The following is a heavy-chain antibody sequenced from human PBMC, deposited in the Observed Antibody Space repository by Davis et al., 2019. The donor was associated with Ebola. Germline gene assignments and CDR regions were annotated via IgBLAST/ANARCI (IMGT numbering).Heavy chain of an antibody. CDR3: ARVKDDYDIDY. V-gene: IGHV4-59*01. J-gene: IGHJ4*02. D-gene: IGHD3-9*01. Sequence: PSETLSLTCTVSGGSISGYYWSWIRQPPGKGLEWIGDIYYSGSTNYKPSLKSRVTISLDTSKNQFPLKVTSVTAADTAVYYCARVKDDYDIDYWGQGTLVTVSS. CDR1: GGSISGYY. CDR2: IYYSGST.